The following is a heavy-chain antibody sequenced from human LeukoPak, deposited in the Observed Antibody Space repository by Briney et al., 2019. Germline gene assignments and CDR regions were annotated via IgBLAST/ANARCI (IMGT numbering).Heavy chain of an antibody. CDR2: IYYSGST. Sequence: PSQTLSLTCTVSGGSISSGGYSWSWIRQHPGKGLEWIGYIYYSGSTYYNPSLKSRVTISVDTSKNQFSLKLSSVTAADTAVYYCARQSPSGYSGYDRHWYFDLWGRGTLVTVSS. D-gene: IGHD5-12*01. CDR1: GGSISSGGYS. V-gene: IGHV4-31*03. J-gene: IGHJ2*01. CDR3: ARQSPSGYSGYDRHWYFDL.